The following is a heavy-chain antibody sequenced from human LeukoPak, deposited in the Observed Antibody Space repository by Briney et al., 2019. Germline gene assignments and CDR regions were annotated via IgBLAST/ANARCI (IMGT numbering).Heavy chain of an antibody. Sequence: GGSLRLSCAASGFTFSSYWMHWVRQAPGKGLVWVSRINSDGSSTSYADSVKGRSTISRDNAKNTLYLQMNSLRAEDTAVYYCSRGTTYSSGWYDMWGQGTLVTVSS. J-gene: IGHJ5*02. V-gene: IGHV3-74*01. CDR3: SRGTTYSSGWYDM. CDR2: INSDGSST. CDR1: GFTFSSYW. D-gene: IGHD6-19*01.